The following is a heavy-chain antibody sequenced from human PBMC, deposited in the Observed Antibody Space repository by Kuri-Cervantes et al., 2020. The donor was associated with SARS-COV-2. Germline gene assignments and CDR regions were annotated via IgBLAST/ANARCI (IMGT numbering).Heavy chain of an antibody. V-gene: IGHV3-49*04. CDR3: ARVRLRLGELSFNYYYYYYMDV. CDR1: GFTFGDYA. Sequence: GGSLRLSCTASGFTFGDYAMSWVRQAPGKGLEWVGFIRSKAYGGTTEYAASVKGRFTISRDNAKNTLYLQMNSLRAEDTAVYYCARVRLRLGELSFNYYYYYYMDVWGKGTTVTVSS. D-gene: IGHD3-16*02. J-gene: IGHJ6*03. CDR2: IRSKAYGGTT.